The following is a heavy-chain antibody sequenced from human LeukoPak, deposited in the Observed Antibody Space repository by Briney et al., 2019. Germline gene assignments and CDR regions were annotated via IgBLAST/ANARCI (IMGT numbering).Heavy chain of an antibody. V-gene: IGHV1-69*05. Sequence: SVKVSCKASGGTFSSYAISWVRQAPGQGLEWMGGIIPIFGTANYAQKFQGRVTITTDESTSTPYMELSSLRSEDTAVYYCARVAQYCSSTSCLGYWGQGTLVTVSS. CDR2: IIPIFGTA. D-gene: IGHD2-2*01. J-gene: IGHJ4*02. CDR3: ARVAQYCSSTSCLGY. CDR1: GGTFSSYA.